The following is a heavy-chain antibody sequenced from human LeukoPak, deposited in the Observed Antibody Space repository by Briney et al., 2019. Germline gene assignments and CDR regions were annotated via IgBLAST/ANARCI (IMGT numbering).Heavy chain of an antibody. J-gene: IGHJ6*04. D-gene: IGHD3-10*02. V-gene: IGHV3-21*01. CDR1: GFTFSNYN. CDR3: AELGITMIGGV. Sequence: PGGSLRLSCAASGFTFSNYNMNWVRQAPGKGLEWVSSISSGSYYFYYADSVKGRFTISRDNAKNSLYLQMNSLRAEDTAVYYCAELGITMIGGVWGKGTTVTISS. CDR2: ISSGSYYF.